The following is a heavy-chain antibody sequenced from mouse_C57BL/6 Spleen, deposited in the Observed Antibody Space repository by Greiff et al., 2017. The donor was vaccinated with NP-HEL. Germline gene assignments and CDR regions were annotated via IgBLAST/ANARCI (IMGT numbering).Heavy chain of an antibody. V-gene: IGHV1-64*01. D-gene: IGHD2-5*01. CDR2: IHPNSGST. Sequence: QVQLQQPGAELVKPGASVKLSCKASGYTFTSYWMHWVKQRPGQGLEWIGMIHPNSGSTNYNEKFKSKATLTVDKSSSTAYMQLSSLTSEDSAVYYCARSGSNSYYFDYWGQGTTLTVSS. CDR3: ARSGSNSYYFDY. J-gene: IGHJ2*01. CDR1: GYTFTSYW.